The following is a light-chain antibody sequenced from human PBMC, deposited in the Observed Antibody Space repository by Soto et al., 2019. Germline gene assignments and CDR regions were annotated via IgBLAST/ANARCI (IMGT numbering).Light chain of an antibody. V-gene: IGLV2-8*01. Sequence: QSALTQPPSTSGSPGQSVTISCTRTSSDIGSNDYVSWYQQHPGKAPKLMIYEVNRRPSGVPDRFSGSKSGNTASLTVSGLQAEDEAVYHCSSFADSNNLVFGGGTKLTVL. J-gene: IGLJ3*02. CDR3: SSFADSNNLV. CDR2: EVN. CDR1: SSDIGSNDY.